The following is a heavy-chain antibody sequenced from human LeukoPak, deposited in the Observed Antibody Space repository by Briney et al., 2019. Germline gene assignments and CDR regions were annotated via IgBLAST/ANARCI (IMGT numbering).Heavy chain of an antibody. V-gene: IGHV4-30-2*01. J-gene: IGHJ4*02. D-gene: IGHD3-9*01. CDR2: IYHSGST. CDR3: ARGDDILTGYQN. CDR1: GCSISSGGYS. Sequence: SQTLALTCAVAGCSISSGGYSCSWSRQPPGNGLEWIGYIYHSGSTYYNPSLKSRVTISVDRSKNQFSLKLSSVTAADTAVYYCARGDDILTGYQNWGQGTLVTVSS.